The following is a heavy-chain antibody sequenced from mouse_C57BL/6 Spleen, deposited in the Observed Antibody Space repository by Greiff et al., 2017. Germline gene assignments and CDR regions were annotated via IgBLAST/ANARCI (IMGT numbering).Heavy chain of an antibody. CDR2: INPGSGGT. CDR3: ARGPHTMVTDY. D-gene: IGHD2-2*01. Sequence: VQLQQSGAELVRPGTSVKVSCKASGYAFTNYLIEWVKQRPGQGLEWIGVINPGSGGTNYNEKFKGKATLTADKSSSTAYMQLSSLTSEDSAVYFCARGPHTMVTDYWGQGTTLTGSS. V-gene: IGHV1-54*01. J-gene: IGHJ2*01. CDR1: GYAFTNYL.